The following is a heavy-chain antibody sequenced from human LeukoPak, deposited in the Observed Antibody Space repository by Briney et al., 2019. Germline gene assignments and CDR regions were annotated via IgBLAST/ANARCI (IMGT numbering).Heavy chain of an antibody. CDR3: TRGGEWELLVLPSDY. CDR1: GLTFGDYA. D-gene: IGHD1-26*01. CDR2: IRSKAYGGTT. Sequence: PGRSLRLSCTASGLTFGDYAMSWFRQAPGKGLEWVGFIRSKAYGGTTEYAASVKGRFTISRDDSKSIAYLQMNSLKTEDTAVYYCTRGGEWELLVLPSDYWGQGTLVTVSS. J-gene: IGHJ4*02. V-gene: IGHV3-49*03.